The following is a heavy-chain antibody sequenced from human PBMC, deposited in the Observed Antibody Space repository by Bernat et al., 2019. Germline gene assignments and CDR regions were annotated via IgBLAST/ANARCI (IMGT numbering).Heavy chain of an antibody. CDR1: GGSISSYY. J-gene: IGHJ4*02. D-gene: IGHD6-13*01. CDR2: IYYSGST. Sequence: QVQLQESGPGLVKPSETLSLTCTVSGGSISSYYWSWIRQPPGKGLEWIGYIYYSGSTNYNPSLKSRVTISVDTPKNQFPLKLSSVTAADTAVYYCARQGRYSSSWLDYWGQGTLVTVSS. V-gene: IGHV4-59*08. CDR3: ARQGRYSSSWLDY.